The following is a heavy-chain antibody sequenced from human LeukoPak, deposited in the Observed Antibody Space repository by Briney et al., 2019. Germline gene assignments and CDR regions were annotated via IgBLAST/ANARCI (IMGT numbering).Heavy chain of an antibody. CDR2: ISYSGST. CDR3: AREFYTALRS. Sequence: PSETLSHTCSVSGGSISSYYWSWIRQPPGKGLEWIGYISYSGSTNYNPSLKSRVTISVDTSKNQFSLKLSSVTAADTAVYYCAREFYTALRSWGQGTLVTVSS. J-gene: IGHJ5*02. V-gene: IGHV4-59*01. CDR1: GGSISSYY. D-gene: IGHD2-2*02.